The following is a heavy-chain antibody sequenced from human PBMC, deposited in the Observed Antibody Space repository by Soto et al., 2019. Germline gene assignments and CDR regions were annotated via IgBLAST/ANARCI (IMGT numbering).Heavy chain of an antibody. Sequence: PGGSLRLSCAASGFTFSSYGMHWVRQAPGKGLEWVAVISYDGSNKYYADSVKGRFTISRDNSKNTLYLQMNSLRAEDTAVYYCAKESPLYYFDYWGQGTMVTVYS. CDR1: GFTFSSYG. CDR2: ISYDGSNK. J-gene: IGHJ4*02. V-gene: IGHV3-30*18. CDR3: AKESPLYYFDY.